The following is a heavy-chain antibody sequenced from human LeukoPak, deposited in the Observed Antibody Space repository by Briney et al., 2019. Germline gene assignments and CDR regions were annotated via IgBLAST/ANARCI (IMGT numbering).Heavy chain of an antibody. V-gene: IGHV4-4*07. CDR2: IYASGSN. D-gene: IGHD6-19*01. J-gene: IGHJ3*01. CDR3: AGSGWSFDAFDF. CDR1: GGSVNSYY. Sequence: SETLSLTCTVSGGSVNSYYWSWIRQPAGKGLEWIGHIYASGSNDYNPSLKSRVTMSLDMAKNQFSLRLTSVTAADTAVYFCAGSGWSFDAFDFWGQGTMVTVSS.